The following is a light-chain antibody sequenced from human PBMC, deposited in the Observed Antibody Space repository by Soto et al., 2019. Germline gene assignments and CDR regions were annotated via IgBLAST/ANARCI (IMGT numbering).Light chain of an antibody. CDR1: SSDVGGYNY. CDR3: SSYTRGSTLV. Sequence: QAASVSGSPGQSITISCTGTSSDVGGYNYVSWYQQHPDKAPKLMIYEVSNRPSGVSNRFSGSKSGNTASLTISGLQSEDEGNYYCSSYTRGSTLVFGGGTKVTVL. CDR2: EVS. V-gene: IGLV2-14*01. J-gene: IGLJ3*02.